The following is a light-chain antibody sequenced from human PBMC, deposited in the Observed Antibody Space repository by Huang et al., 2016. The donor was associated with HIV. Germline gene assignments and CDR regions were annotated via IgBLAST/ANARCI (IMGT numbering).Light chain of an antibody. Sequence: EIVMTQSPVTLSVCPGERATLSCRASQSVSNEVAWFQQKPGQAPRLLIYGANIGPSGTPAGFSGRGSGTEFTLTISSLQSEDFAIYYCQQYNDWPWTFGQGTKVEIK. CDR3: QQYNDWPWT. CDR1: QSVSNE. J-gene: IGKJ1*01. CDR2: GAN. V-gene: IGKV3-15*01.